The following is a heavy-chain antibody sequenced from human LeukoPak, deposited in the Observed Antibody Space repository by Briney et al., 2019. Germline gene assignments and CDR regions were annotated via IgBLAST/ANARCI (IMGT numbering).Heavy chain of an antibody. CDR1: DFSFRTYS. CDR3: ARVGVGDWGSVWDH. Sequence: PGGSLRLSCGASDFSFRTYSMIWARQTPGTGLEWISYISSGGGVPHYAESVKGRLSISRDNAKNSLFLQMNRLKDEDTAVYYCARVGVGDWGSVWDHWGQGVRVTVSS. D-gene: IGHD3-16*01. V-gene: IGHV3-48*02. J-gene: IGHJ4*02. CDR2: ISSGGGVP.